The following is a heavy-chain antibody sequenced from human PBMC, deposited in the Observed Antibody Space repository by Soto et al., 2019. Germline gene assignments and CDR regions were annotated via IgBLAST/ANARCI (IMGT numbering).Heavy chain of an antibody. CDR3: TYLPFDILPGSIWHYFDY. Sequence: NPGGSLRLSCAASGFTFSNAWMSWVRQAPGKGLEWVGRIKSKTDGGTRDYAAPVKGRFTISRDDSKNTLFLQMNSLKTEDTAIYYCTYLPFDILPGSIWHYFDYGGQGTLVTV. CDR1: GFTFSNAW. J-gene: IGHJ4*02. D-gene: IGHD3-9*01. V-gene: IGHV3-15*01. CDR2: IKSKTDGGTR.